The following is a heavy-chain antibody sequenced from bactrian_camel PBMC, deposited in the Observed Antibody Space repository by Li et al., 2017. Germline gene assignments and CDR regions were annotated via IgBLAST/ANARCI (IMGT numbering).Heavy chain of an antibody. V-gene: IGHV3S54*01. CDR2: TYTGGGST. D-gene: IGHD2*01. CDR3: ASGDCGHLDALDEYGT. J-gene: IGHJ4*01. CDR1: EYHFGNSCC. Sequence: HVQLVESGGGSVQAGGSLRLSCVASEYHFGNSCCMGWFRRAPGNEREVVAITYTGGGSTYLADNVKGRFTISRDNAGTLTLRMTDLKPEDTAIYYCASGDCGHLDALDEYGTWGQGTQVTVS.